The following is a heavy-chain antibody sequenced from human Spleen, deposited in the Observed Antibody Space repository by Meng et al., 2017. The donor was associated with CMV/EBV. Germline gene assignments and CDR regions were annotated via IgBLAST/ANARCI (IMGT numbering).Heavy chain of an antibody. CDR1: GFTFSSYG. D-gene: IGHD2-2*01. CDR3: ARDNFNPPSSTSCYFFFGFCYYYDLDV. CDR2: IWYDGSNK. V-gene: IGHV3-33*01. Sequence: GGSLRLSCAASGFTFSSYGMHWVRQAPGKGLEWVAVIWYDGSNKYYADSVKGRFTISRDNSKNTLYLQMNSLRAEDTAVYYCARDNFNPPSSTSCYFFFGFCYYYDLDVWGQGTTVTVSS. J-gene: IGHJ6*02.